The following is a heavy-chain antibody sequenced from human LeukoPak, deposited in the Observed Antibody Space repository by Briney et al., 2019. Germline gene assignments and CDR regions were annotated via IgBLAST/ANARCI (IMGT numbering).Heavy chain of an antibody. CDR1: GYSFTSYW. CDR2: IYPGDSDT. CDR3: ARQELYYYDSSCLDY. Sequence: GESLQISCKGSGYSFTSYWIGWVRQMPGKGLEWMGIIYPGDSDTRYSPSFQGQVTISADKSISTAYLQWSSLKASDTAMYYCARQELYYYDSSCLDYWGQGTLVTVSS. J-gene: IGHJ4*02. D-gene: IGHD3-22*01. V-gene: IGHV5-51*01.